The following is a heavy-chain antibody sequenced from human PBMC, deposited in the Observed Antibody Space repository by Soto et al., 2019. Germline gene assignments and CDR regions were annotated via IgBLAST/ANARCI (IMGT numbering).Heavy chain of an antibody. Sequence: SVKVSCKASGGTFSSYTISWVRQAPGQGLEWMGRIIPILGIANYAQKFQGRVTITADKSTSTAYMELSSLRSEDTAVYYCARDIVATSYFDYWGQGTLVTVSS. CDR2: IIPILGIA. V-gene: IGHV1-69*04. CDR1: GGTFSSYT. J-gene: IGHJ4*02. CDR3: ARDIVATSYFDY. D-gene: IGHD5-12*01.